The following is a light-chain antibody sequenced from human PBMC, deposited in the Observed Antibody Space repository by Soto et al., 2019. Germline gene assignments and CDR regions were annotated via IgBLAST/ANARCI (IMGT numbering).Light chain of an antibody. V-gene: IGKV1-33*01. CDR1: QDIKNY. CDR3: QQYDNLPLT. Sequence: DIKMTQCPYSLSGSVGDRVTLTCQASQDIKNYLNWYHQKSAKSPKLLIYDASDLETGVPSRFSGSGSGTDFTFTINSLQPQDIATYYCQQYDNLPLTYGGGTNVDIK. J-gene: IGKJ4*01. CDR2: DAS.